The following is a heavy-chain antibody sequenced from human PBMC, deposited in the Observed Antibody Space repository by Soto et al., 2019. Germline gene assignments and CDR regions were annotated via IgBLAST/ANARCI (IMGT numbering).Heavy chain of an antibody. CDR2: ISYDGSNK. J-gene: IGHJ6*02. D-gene: IGHD2-2*01. V-gene: IGHV3-30-3*01. CDR1: GITISNYF. Sequence: QVQLVESVGGVVQPGRSLRVSCAASGITISNYFMYWVRQAPGKGLEWVEAISYDGSNKHYSDSVKGRFTISRDNYKNTLFLQMNSLRDEDTAVYYCVAGDQYYAMGVWGQGTTVAVSS. CDR3: VAGDQYYAMGV.